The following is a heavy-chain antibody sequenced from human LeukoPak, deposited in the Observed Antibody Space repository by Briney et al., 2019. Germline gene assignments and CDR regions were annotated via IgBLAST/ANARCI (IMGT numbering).Heavy chain of an antibody. CDR3: ARNIWFGESSDGSDI. V-gene: IGHV1-2*02. D-gene: IGHD3-10*01. CDR2: ISPSGGST. J-gene: IGHJ3*02. CDR1: GYTFTSNY. Sequence: ASVKVSCKAFGYTFTSNYMHWVRQAPGQGPEWMGVISPSGGSTTYAQKFQGRVTMTRDTSISTAYMELSRLTSDDTAMYYCARNIWFGESSDGSDIWGQGTMVTVSS.